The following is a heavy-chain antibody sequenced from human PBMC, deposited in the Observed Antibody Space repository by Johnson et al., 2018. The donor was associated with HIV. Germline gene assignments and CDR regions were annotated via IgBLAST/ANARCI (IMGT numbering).Heavy chain of an antibody. D-gene: IGHD3-10*01. CDR2: ISSSGRTI. CDR1: GFTVSSNY. CDR3: AKDSGTDDSFEI. V-gene: IGHV3-11*04. Sequence: QMLLVESGGGLVQPGGSLRLSCAASGFTVSSNYMSWVRQAPGRGLEWVSYISSSGRTIYYADSVKGRYTISRDNAKNSLYMQMNSLRAEDTAGYYCAKDSGTDDSFEIWGQGTMVTVSS. J-gene: IGHJ3*02.